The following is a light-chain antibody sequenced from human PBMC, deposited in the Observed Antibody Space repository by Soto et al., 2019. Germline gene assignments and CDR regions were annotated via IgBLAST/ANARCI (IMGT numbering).Light chain of an antibody. CDR2: KVS. V-gene: IGKV2-30*01. Sequence: DVVMTQSPLSLPVTLGQPASISCRSSQSLVSSDGNTFLNWFHQRPGQSPRRLIYKVSNRDSGVPDRFSGSGSGTDFTLKISRVEAEDVGVYYCMQGTHWPRTFVQGTKVEIK. CDR3: MQGTHWPRT. CDR1: QSLVSSDGNTF. J-gene: IGKJ1*01.